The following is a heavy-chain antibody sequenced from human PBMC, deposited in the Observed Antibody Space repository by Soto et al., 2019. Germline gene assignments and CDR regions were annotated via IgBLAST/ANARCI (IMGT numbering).Heavy chain of an antibody. Sequence: QVHLLHSGVEVKTPGASLKFSCQASGYTLFTYDISWVRQAPGQGLEWMGWISTYSGDTKYAQKFQGRVTMTTDTSTTTAYLELRRLRSDDTAVYYCARHHGPTTSENWFDPWGQGTLVTVSS. V-gene: IGHV1-18*01. CDR3: ARHHGPTTSENWFDP. J-gene: IGHJ5*02. CDR1: GYTLFTYD. CDR2: ISTYSGDT. D-gene: IGHD5-12*01.